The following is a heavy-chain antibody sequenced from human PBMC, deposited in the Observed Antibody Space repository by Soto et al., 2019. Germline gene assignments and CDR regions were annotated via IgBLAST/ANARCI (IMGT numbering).Heavy chain of an antibody. CDR2: VNPGDSET. D-gene: IGHD2-15*01. J-gene: IGHJ3*02. V-gene: IGHV5-51*01. Sequence: GESLKSSCTGFDYTFAAYWIGWVRQLPGKGPEWMGIVNPGDSETRYSPYFEGRFTISRDNSKNTLYLQMNSLRDEDTAAYYCAKPSRTVVSRSRAFDIWGQGTMVTVSS. CDR3: AKPSRTVVSRSRAFDI. CDR1: DYTFAAYW.